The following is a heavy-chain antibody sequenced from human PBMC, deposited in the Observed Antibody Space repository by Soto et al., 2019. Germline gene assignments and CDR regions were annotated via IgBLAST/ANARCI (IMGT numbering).Heavy chain of an antibody. Sequence: SETLSLTCAVYGGSFSSYYWGWIRQPPGKGLEWIGSIYYSGSTYYNPSLKSRVTISVDTSKNQFSLKLSSVTAADTAVYYCARHANDVSDAFDIWGQGTMVTVSS. V-gene: IGHV4-39*01. CDR2: IYYSGST. CDR1: GGSFSSYY. CDR3: ARHANDVSDAFDI. D-gene: IGHD1-1*01. J-gene: IGHJ3*02.